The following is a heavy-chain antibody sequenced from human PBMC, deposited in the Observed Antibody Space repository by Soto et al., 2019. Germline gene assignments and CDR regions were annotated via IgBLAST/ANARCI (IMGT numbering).Heavy chain of an antibody. Sequence: EVQLVESGGGLVQPGGSLKLSCAASGFTFSGSAIHWVRQASGKGLEWVGRIRSKANSYATAYAASVKGRFTISRDESKNTAYLQMNTLKTEDTAVYYCVAFGDTVTGGGQETLVTVSS. CDR1: GFTFSGSA. D-gene: IGHD3-10*01. V-gene: IGHV3-73*01. CDR2: IRSKANSYAT. CDR3: VAFGDTVTG. J-gene: IGHJ4*02.